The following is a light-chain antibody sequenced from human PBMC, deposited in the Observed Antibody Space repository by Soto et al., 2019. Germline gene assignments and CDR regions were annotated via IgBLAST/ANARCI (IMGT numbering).Light chain of an antibody. J-gene: IGKJ1*01. CDR2: GAS. CDR1: QSVSSY. CDR3: QQYNNWPRT. Sequence: EILMTQSPATLSLSPGERATLSCRASQSVSSYLAWYQQKPGQPPRLLIYGASTRATGIPARFSVSGSGTEFTLTISCLQYEDFAIYYCQQYNNWPRTFCQGTKVDI. V-gene: IGKV3-15*01.